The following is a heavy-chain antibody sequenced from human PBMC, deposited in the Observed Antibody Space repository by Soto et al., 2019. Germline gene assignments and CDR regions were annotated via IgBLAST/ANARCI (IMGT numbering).Heavy chain of an antibody. CDR3: ATGRGVNFYYGMDV. CDR2: ISGSGGST. Sequence: EVQLLESGGGLVQPGGSLRLSSAASGFTFSSYAMSWVRQAPGKGLEWVSAISGSGGSTYYADSVKGRFTISRDNSKNTLYLQMNSLRAEDTAVYYCATGRGVNFYYGMDVWGQGTTVTVSS. V-gene: IGHV3-23*01. J-gene: IGHJ6*02. CDR1: GFTFSSYA. D-gene: IGHD3-10*01.